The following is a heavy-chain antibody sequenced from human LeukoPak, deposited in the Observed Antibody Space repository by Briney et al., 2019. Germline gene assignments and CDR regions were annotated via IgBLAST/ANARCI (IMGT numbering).Heavy chain of an antibody. CDR1: GGSFSGYY. Sequence: SETLSLTCAVYGGSFSGYYWSWIRQPPGKGLEWIGEINHSGSTNYNPSLKSRVTISVDTSKNQFSLKLSSVTAADTAVYYCARDRYGDRGYYYGMDVWGQGTTVTVSS. V-gene: IGHV4-34*01. D-gene: IGHD4-17*01. J-gene: IGHJ6*02. CDR2: INHSGST. CDR3: ARDRYGDRGYYYGMDV.